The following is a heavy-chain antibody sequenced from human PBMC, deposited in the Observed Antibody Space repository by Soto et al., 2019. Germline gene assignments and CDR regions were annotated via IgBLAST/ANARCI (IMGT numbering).Heavy chain of an antibody. CDR1: GYNFAGYW. CDR3: ERGGVSTRSFDY. CDR2: IYPSDSDT. J-gene: IGHJ4*02. V-gene: IGHV5-51*01. Sequence: GESLKISCKGSGYNFAGYWIAWVRQMPGKGLELMGIIYPSDSDTRYRPSFQGQVTISADKSISSAYLQWSSLRASDTAMYYCERGGVSTRSFDYWGQGTPVTVSS. D-gene: IGHD3-3*01.